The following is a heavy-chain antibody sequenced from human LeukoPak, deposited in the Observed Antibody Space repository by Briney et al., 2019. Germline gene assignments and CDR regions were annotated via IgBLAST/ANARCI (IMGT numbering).Heavy chain of an antibody. CDR2: INHSGST. CDR3: ARVFSRPLRFLEWDPKPRNWFDP. CDR1: GGSFSGYY. J-gene: IGHJ5*02. D-gene: IGHD3-3*01. Sequence: PSETLSLTCAVYGGSFSGYYWSWIRQPPGKGLEWIGEINHSGSTNYNPSLKSRVTISVDTSKNQFSLKLSSVTAADTAVYYCARVFSRPLRFLEWDPKPRNWFDPWGQGTLVTVSS. V-gene: IGHV4-34*01.